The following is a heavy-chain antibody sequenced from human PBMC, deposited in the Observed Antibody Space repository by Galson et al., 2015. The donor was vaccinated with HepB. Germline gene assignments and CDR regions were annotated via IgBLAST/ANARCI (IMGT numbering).Heavy chain of an antibody. CDR2: ISWDGGST. CDR1: GFTFDDYT. D-gene: IGHD6-19*01. Sequence: SLRLSCAASGFTFDDYTMHWVRQAPGKGLEWVSLISWDGGSTYYADSVKGRFTISRDNSKNSLYLQMNSLRTEDTALYYCAKDMGTGYSSGWYSRPPLSFDYWGQGTLVTVSS. CDR3: AKDMGTGYSSGWYSRPPLSFDY. V-gene: IGHV3-43*01. J-gene: IGHJ4*02.